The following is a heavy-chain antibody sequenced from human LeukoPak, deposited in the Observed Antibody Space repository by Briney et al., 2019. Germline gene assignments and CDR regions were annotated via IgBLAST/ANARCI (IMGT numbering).Heavy chain of an antibody. CDR3: ARNDITIFGVVNYYYYYGMDV. CDR2: IYYSGST. V-gene: IGHV4-59*01. CDR1: GGSISSYY. Sequence: NPSETLSLTCTVSGGSISSYYWSWIRQPPGKGPEWIGYIYYSGSTNYNPSLKSRVTISVDTSKNQFSLKLSSVTAADTAVYYCARNDITIFGVVNYYYYYGMDVWGQGTTVTVSS. J-gene: IGHJ6*02. D-gene: IGHD3-3*01.